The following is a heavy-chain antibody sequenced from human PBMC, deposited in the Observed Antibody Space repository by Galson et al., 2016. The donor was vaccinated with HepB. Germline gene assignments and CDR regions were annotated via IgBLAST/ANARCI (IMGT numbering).Heavy chain of an antibody. D-gene: IGHD1-26*01. CDR3: AREPGIGSGMAGRLGY. CDR2: TYYRSKWYN. CDR1: GDSVSSYSAA. Sequence: CAISGDSVSSYSAAWNWIRQSPSRGLEWLGRTYYRSKWYNDYAVSVKSRITINADKSKNQFSLQLNSVTPEDTAVYYCAREPGIGSGMAGRLGYWGQGTLVTVSS. J-gene: IGHJ4*02. V-gene: IGHV6-1*01.